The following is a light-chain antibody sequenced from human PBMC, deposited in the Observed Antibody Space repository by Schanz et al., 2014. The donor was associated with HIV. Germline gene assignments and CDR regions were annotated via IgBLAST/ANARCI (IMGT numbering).Light chain of an antibody. V-gene: IGKV1D-12*01. CDR3: QQAHSFPLT. J-gene: IGKJ4*01. CDR2: SAS. CDR1: QDIASW. Sequence: DIQMPQSPSSVSASVGDRVTLTCRASQDIASWLAWYQHRPGKAPTLLIYSASSLQSGVPSRFSGSGAGTGFSLTISNLQPEDFATYYCQQAHSFPLTFGGGTRLEIK.